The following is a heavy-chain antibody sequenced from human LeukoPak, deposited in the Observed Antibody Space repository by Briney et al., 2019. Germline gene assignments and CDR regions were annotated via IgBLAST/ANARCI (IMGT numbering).Heavy chain of an antibody. CDR3: AKDAGPQQLVFFDS. CDR2: ISGSGTNV. D-gene: IGHD6-6*01. J-gene: IGHJ4*02. V-gene: IGHV3-23*01. CDR1: GFTFSNYA. Sequence: GGSLRLSCAASGFTFSNYAMSWVRQAPGQGLEWVSTISGSGTNVHQADSVKGRFTISRDNSRSTVYLQMNSLRADDTAVYYCAKDAGPQQLVFFDSWGQGTPVTVSS.